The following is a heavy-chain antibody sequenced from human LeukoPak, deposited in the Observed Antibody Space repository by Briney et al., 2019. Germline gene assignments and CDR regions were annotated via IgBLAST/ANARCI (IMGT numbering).Heavy chain of an antibody. Sequence: VASVKVSCKASGYTFTSYDINWVRQATGQGLEWMGWMNPNSGNTGYAQKFQVRVTMTRNTSISTAYMELSSLRSEDTAVYYCARVYCSGGSCYSYDAFDIWGQGTMVTVSS. V-gene: IGHV1-8*01. J-gene: IGHJ3*02. CDR1: GYTFTSYD. D-gene: IGHD2-15*01. CDR3: ARVYCSGGSCYSYDAFDI. CDR2: MNPNSGNT.